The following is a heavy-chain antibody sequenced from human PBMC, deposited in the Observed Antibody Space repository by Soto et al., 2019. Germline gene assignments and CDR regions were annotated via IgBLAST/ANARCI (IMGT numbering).Heavy chain of an antibody. CDR1: GGSISSYY. V-gene: IGHV4-59*01. CDR3: ARDNPAPDAYCGGDCYRYYGMDV. Sequence: QVQLQESGPGLVKPSETLSLTCTVSGGSISSYYWSWIRQPPGKGLEWIGYIYYSGSTNYNPSLKSRVTISVDTSKNQFSLKLSSVTAADTAVYYCARDNPAPDAYCGGDCYRYYGMDVWGQGTTVTVSS. J-gene: IGHJ6*02. D-gene: IGHD2-21*02. CDR2: IYYSGST.